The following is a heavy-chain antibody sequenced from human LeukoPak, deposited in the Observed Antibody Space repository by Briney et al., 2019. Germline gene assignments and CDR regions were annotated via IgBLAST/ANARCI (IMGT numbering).Heavy chain of an antibody. CDR3: ARTLRDGSSSPNYFDY. J-gene: IGHJ4*02. V-gene: IGHV4-31*03. D-gene: IGHD5-24*01. Sequence: SQTLSLTCTVSGGSISSGGYYWSWIRQHPGKGLEWIGYIYYSGSTYYNPSLKSRVTISVDTSKNQFSLKLSSVTAADTAVYYCARTLRDGSSSPNYFDYWSQGTLVTVSS. CDR1: GGSISSGGYY. CDR2: IYYSGST.